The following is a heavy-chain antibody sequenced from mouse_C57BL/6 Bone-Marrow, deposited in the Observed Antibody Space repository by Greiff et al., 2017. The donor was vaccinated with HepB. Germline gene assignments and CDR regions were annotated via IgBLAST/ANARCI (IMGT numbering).Heavy chain of an antibody. J-gene: IGHJ2*01. Sequence: EVQVVESEGGLVQPGSSMKLSCTASGFTFSDYYMAWVRQVPEKGLEWVANINYDGSSTYYLDSLKSRFIISRDNAKNILYLQMSSLKSEDTATYYCAREGSSYYFDYWGQGTTLTVSS. V-gene: IGHV5-16*01. CDR2: INYDGSST. CDR1: GFTFSDYY. CDR3: AREGSSYYFDY.